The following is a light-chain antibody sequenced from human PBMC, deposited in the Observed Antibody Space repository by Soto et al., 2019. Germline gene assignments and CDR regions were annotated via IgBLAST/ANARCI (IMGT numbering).Light chain of an antibody. CDR3: QQYSTWPPIT. V-gene: IGKV3-15*01. Sequence: VMTQSPATLSVSLGDRVTISCRASQSVSIHLAWYQQKPGQAPRLLTYDASTRATGIPARFSGSGSGTEFTLTISSLQSEDFAVYYCQQYSTWPPITFGQGTRLEIK. J-gene: IGKJ5*01. CDR1: QSVSIH. CDR2: DAS.